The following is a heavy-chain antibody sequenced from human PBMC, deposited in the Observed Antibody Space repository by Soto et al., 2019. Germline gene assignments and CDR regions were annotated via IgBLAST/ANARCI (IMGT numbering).Heavy chain of an antibody. V-gene: IGHV4-4*01. CDR1: GGAISSGTW. Sequence: QVQLQESGPGLVKPSGTLSLTCAVSGGAISSGTWWIWVRHPPGRGLEWIRETYHSGIPNYKPSLKSRVTMSVDKSKNLFSLRLSSVTAAHSSLYCSAIRLPADPNCFDPWGHGTLVTGSS. CDR3: AIRLPADPNCFDP. J-gene: IGHJ5*02. CDR2: TYHSGIP. D-gene: IGHD2-2*01.